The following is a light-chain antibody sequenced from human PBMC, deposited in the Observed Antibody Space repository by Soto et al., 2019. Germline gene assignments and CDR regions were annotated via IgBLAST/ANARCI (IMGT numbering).Light chain of an antibody. V-gene: IGKV3-20*01. Sequence: ETVMTQSPGTLSLSPGERATLSCRASQSVTSSYLAWYQQKPGQAPRLLIYGASSRATDIPDRFSGSGSGTDFTLTISRLEPDDFAVYYWQQYGSSGTFGQGTKV. CDR3: QQYGSSGT. CDR2: GAS. CDR1: QSVTSSY. J-gene: IGKJ1*01.